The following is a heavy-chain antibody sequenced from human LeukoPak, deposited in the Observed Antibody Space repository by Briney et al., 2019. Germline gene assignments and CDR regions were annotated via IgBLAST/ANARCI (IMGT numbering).Heavy chain of an antibody. Sequence: PGVSLRLSCASSGFTFDDYGMSWVRQAPGKGLEWVSGINWNGGSTSYADSVKGRFTISRDNAKKSLYLQMNSLRVEDTALYYCARDVLLWFGETRNYGIDVWRQGTTVTVSS. D-gene: IGHD3-10*01. CDR3: ARDVLLWFGETRNYGIDV. CDR1: GFTFDDYG. J-gene: IGHJ6*02. CDR2: INWNGGST. V-gene: IGHV3-20*04.